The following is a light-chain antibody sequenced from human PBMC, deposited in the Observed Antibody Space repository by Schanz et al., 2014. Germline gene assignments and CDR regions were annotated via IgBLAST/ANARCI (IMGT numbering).Light chain of an antibody. CDR3: SSYTDSNNPVV. Sequence: QSALTQPPSASGSPGQSVTISCTGTSSDIGTHNFVSWYQQNPGKAPKLMIYGVSKRPSGVPDRFSGSKSGNTASLTVSGLQAEDEADYYCSSYTDSNNPVVFGGGTKLTVL. J-gene: IGLJ2*01. CDR2: GVS. CDR1: SSDIGTHNF. V-gene: IGLV2-8*01.